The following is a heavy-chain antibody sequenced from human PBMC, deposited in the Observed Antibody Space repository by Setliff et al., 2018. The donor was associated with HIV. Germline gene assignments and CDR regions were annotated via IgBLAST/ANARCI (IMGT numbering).Heavy chain of an antibody. CDR1: GFTFDYYA. J-gene: IGHJ4*02. CDR3: AKSASWDLRGWLH. D-gene: IGHD6-19*01. Sequence: GGSLRLSCAGSGFTFDYYAMAWVRQAPGKGLEWVSSVSGNGYTTFYANSVRGRFTVSRDNSKNTLFLQMTSLRAEDTAVYYCAKSASWDLRGWLHWGQGTLVTVSS. V-gene: IGHV3-23*01. CDR2: VSGNGYTT.